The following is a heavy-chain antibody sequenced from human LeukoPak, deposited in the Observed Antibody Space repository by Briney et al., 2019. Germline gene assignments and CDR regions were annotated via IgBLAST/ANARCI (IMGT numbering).Heavy chain of an antibody. CDR1: GYTFIGYY. J-gene: IGHJ3*02. Sequence: ASVKVSCKASGYTFIGYYMHWVRQAPGQGLEWMGWINPNSGGTNYAQKFQGWVTMTRDTSISTAYMELSRLRSDDTAVYYCARGENWNYGIDIWGQGTMVTVSS. V-gene: IGHV1-2*04. CDR3: ARGENWNYGIDI. D-gene: IGHD1-7*01. CDR2: INPNSGGT.